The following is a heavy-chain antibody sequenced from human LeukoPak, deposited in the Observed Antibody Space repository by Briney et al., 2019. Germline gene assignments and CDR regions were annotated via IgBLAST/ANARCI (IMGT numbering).Heavy chain of an antibody. V-gene: IGHV3-48*02. CDR2: ISRDSITT. J-gene: IGHJ4*02. Sequence: GGSLRLSCAASGFTFSSYAMHWVRQAPGKGLEWVSYISRDSITTYYADSVKGRFTISRDNAKNSLYLQMNSLRDEDTAVYFCARDLLDYWGQGTLVTVSS. CDR1: GFTFSSYA. CDR3: ARDLLDY.